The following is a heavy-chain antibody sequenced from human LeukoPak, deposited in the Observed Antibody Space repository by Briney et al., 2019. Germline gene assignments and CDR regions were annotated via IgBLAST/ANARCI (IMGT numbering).Heavy chain of an antibody. CDR1: GFTFSSYW. Sequence: GGSLRLSCAASGFTFSSYWMSWVRQAPGKGLGWVANIKQDGSEKYYVDSVKGRFTISRDNAKNSLYLQMNSLRAEDTAVYYCARSSRAAGNAFDIWGQGTMVTVSS. J-gene: IGHJ3*02. CDR2: IKQDGSEK. D-gene: IGHD6-13*01. CDR3: ARSSRAAGNAFDI. V-gene: IGHV3-7*01.